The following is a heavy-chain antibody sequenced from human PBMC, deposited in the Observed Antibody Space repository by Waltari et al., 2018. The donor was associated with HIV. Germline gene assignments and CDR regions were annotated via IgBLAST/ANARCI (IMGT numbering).Heavy chain of an antibody. CDR3: ARQVGAALFDY. D-gene: IGHD1-26*01. J-gene: IGHJ4*02. Sequence: QVQLVESGGGVVQPGRSLRLSCAASGFPFTTYGMHWVRQAPGKGLGWVALIWHDGSKTYYADSLKGRFTISRDNSKNTLYLQMNSLRGEDTAVYYCARQVGAALFDYWGQGALVTVSS. CDR2: IWHDGSKT. CDR1: GFPFTTYG. V-gene: IGHV3-33*01.